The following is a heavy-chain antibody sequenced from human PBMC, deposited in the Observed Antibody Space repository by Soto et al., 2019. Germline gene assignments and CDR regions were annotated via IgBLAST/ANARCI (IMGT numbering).Heavy chain of an antibody. D-gene: IGHD6-19*01. CDR3: AHRPSGWYLFDY. CDR2: IYWNDDK. CDR1: GFSLSTSGVG. J-gene: IGHJ4*02. V-gene: IGHV2-5*01. Sequence: SGPTLVNPTQTLTLTCTFSGFSLSTSGVGVGWIRQPPGKALEWLALIYWNDDKRYSPSLKSRLTITKDTSKNQVVLTMTNMDPVDTAAYYCAHRPSGWYLFDYWGQGTLVTVSS.